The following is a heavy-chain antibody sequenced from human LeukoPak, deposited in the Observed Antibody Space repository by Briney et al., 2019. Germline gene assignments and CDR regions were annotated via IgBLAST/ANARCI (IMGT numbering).Heavy chain of an antibody. D-gene: IGHD3-10*01. CDR1: GGSISSYY. V-gene: IGHV4-59*01. CDR3: ARAPMSTYYGSGSFPLDY. J-gene: IGHJ4*02. Sequence: KPSETLSLTCTVSGGSISSYYWSWIRQPPGKGLEWIGYIYYSGSTNYNPSLESRVTISVDTSKNQFSLKLSSVTAADTAVYYCARAPMSTYYGSGSFPLDYWGQGTLVTVSS. CDR2: IYYSGST.